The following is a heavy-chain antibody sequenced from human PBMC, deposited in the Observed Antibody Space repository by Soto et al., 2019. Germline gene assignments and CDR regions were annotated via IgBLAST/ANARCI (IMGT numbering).Heavy chain of an antibody. CDR2: IYYSGST. CDR3: ARLGAARSLYYFDY. V-gene: IGHV4-39*01. J-gene: IGHJ4*02. CDR1: GGSISSSSYY. D-gene: IGHD6-6*01. Sequence: KPSETPSLISSVYGGSISSSSYYWGWIRQPPGEGLEWIGSIYYSGSTYYNPSLKSRVTISVDTSKNQFSLKLSSVTAADTAVYYCARLGAARSLYYFDYCGQRTLVPVSS.